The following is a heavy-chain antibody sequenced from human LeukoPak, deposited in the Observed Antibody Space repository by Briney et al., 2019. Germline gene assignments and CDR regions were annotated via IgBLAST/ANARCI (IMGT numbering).Heavy chain of an antibody. CDR1: GGSFSGYY. Sequence: PSETLSLTCAVYGGSFSGYYWSWIRQPPGKGLEWIGEINHSGSTNYNPSLKSRVTISVDTSKNQFSLKLSSVTAADTAVYYCAYSSTSEIDFDYWGQGTLVTVSS. CDR2: INHSGST. V-gene: IGHV4-34*01. CDR3: AYSSTSEIDFDY. J-gene: IGHJ4*02. D-gene: IGHD2-2*01.